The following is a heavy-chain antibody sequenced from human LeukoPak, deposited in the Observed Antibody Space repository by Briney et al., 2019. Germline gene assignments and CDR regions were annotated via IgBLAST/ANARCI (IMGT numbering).Heavy chain of an antibody. CDR2: IYYSGST. V-gene: IGHV4-61*08. D-gene: IGHD3-3*01. CDR1: GGSISSGAYY. CDR3: AREIRPKWSGYYSNPENWFDP. J-gene: IGHJ5*02. Sequence: PSETLSLTCTVSGGSISSGAYYWSWIRQPPGKSLEWIGYIYYSGSTNYNPSLKSRVTISVDTSKNQFSLKLSSVTAADTAVYYCAREIRPKWSGYYSNPENWFDPWGQGTLVTVSS.